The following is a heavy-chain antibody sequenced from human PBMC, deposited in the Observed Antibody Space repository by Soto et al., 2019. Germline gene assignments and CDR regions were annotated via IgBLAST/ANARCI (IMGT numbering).Heavy chain of an antibody. Sequence: QLQLQESGPGLVKPSETLSLTCTVSGGSISSSSYYWGWIRQPPGKGLEWIGSIDYSGSTYYNPSLKSRVTMTEVTSKNQFSPKRFSVTAADTAVYYCARHRHYGIEFAVDYWGQGTLVTVSS. CDR2: IDYSGST. CDR1: GGSISSSSYY. J-gene: IGHJ4*02. D-gene: IGHD4-17*01. CDR3: ARHRHYGIEFAVDY. V-gene: IGHV4-39*01.